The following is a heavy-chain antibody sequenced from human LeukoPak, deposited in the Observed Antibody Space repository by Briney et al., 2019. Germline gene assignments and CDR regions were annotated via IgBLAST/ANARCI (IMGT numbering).Heavy chain of an antibody. J-gene: IGHJ4*02. Sequence: GESLKISRKGSGYSFTSYWIGWVRQMPGKGLEWMGIIYPGNSDTRYSPSFQGQVTISADKSISTAYLQWSSLKASDTAMYYCAGPRRWLQSGNYYFDYWGQGTLVTVSS. CDR3: AGPRRWLQSGNYYFDY. V-gene: IGHV5-51*01. CDR2: IYPGNSDT. D-gene: IGHD5-24*01. CDR1: GYSFTSYW.